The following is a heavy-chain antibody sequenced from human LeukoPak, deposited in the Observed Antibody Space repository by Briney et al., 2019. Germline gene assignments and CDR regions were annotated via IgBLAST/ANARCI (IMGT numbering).Heavy chain of an antibody. Sequence: GASVKVSCKASGYTFTAYYMHWVRQAPGQGLEWMGRINPNSGGTNYAQKFQGRVTMTRDTSISTAYMELSRLRSDDTAVFYCATDAYYYDSSGYSTSVHYFDYWGQGTLVTVSS. J-gene: IGHJ4*02. V-gene: IGHV1-2*06. CDR2: INPNSGGT. CDR1: GYTFTAYY. D-gene: IGHD3-22*01. CDR3: ATDAYYYDSSGYSTSVHYFDY.